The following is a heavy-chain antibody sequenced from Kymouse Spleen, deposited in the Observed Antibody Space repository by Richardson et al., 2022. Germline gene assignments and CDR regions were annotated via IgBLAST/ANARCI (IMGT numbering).Heavy chain of an antibody. J-gene: IGHJ4*02. CDR3: AGTWIQLWLNY. CDR2: IYYSGST. CDR1: GGSISSSSYY. Sequence: QLQLQESGPGLVKPSETLSLTCTVSGGSISSSSYYWGWIRQPPGKGLEWIGSIYYSGSTYYNPSLKSRVTISVDTSKNQFSLKLSSVTAADTAVYYCAGTWIQLWLNYWGQGTLVTVSS. D-gene: IGHD5-18,IGHD5-18*01. V-gene: IGHV4-39*01.